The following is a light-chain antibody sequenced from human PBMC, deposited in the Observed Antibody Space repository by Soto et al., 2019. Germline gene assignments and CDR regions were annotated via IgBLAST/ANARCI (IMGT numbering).Light chain of an antibody. J-gene: IGLJ2*01. CDR3: QSYDSSLSGVV. Sequence: QSVLTQPPSVSGAPGQRVTISCTGSSSNIGAGYDIHWYQQLPGTAPKLLIYGNNNRPSGVPDRFSGSKSGTSASLAITGLQAEDEADCYCQSYDSSLSGVVFGGGTQLTVL. CDR1: SSNIGAGYD. CDR2: GNN. V-gene: IGLV1-40*01.